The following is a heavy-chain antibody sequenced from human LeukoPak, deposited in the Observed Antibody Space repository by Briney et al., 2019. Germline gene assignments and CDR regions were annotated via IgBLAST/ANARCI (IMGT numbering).Heavy chain of an antibody. J-gene: IGHJ4*02. V-gene: IGHV4-59*01. D-gene: IGHD3-3*01. CDR2: IYYSGST. CDR1: GGSISSYY. CDR3: ARLQYYDFWSGYSAPFDY. Sequence: PSETLSLTCTVSGGSISSYYWSWIRQPPGKGLEWIGYIYYSGSTNYNPSLKSRVTISVDTSKHQFSLKLSSVTAADTAVYYCARLQYYDFWSGYSAPFDYWGQGTLVTVSS.